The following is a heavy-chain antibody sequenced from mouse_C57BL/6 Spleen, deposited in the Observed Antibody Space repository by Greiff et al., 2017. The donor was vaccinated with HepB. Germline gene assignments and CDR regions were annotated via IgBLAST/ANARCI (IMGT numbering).Heavy chain of an antibody. J-gene: IGHJ2*01. D-gene: IGHD4-1*01. CDR1: GFTFSSYA. CDR3: ARGLGGGY. Sequence: EVKLMESGGGLVKPGGSLKLSCAASGFTFSSYAMSWVRQTPEKRLEWVATISDGGSYTYYPDNIKGRFTISRDNAKNNLYLQMSHLKSEDTAMYYCARGLGGGYWGQGTTLTVSS. V-gene: IGHV5-4*03. CDR2: ISDGGSYT.